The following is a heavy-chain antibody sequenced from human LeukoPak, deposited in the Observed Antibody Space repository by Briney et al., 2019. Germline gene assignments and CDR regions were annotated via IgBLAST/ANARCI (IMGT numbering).Heavy chain of an antibody. D-gene: IGHD3-22*01. Sequence: SVKVSCKASGGTFSSYAISWVRQAPGQGLEWMGRIIPIFGTANYAQKFQGRVTITTDESTSTAYMELSSPRSEDTAVYYCARELGTMIVVVITQVGWFDPWGQGTLVTVSS. CDR2: IIPIFGTA. CDR3: ARELGTMIVVVITQVGWFDP. V-gene: IGHV1-69*05. J-gene: IGHJ5*02. CDR1: GGTFSSYA.